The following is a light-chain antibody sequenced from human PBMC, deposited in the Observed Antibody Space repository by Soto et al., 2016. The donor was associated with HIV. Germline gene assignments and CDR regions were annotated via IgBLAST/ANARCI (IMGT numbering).Light chain of an antibody. Sequence: DIQLTQSPPTLSAFVGDRVTITCRASQSISNWLAWYHQKPGKAPDLLIYKASNLKTGVLSRFSGSGSGTEFTLTINSLQPGDSGRYYCQHFSSLPPWTFGQGPGWRS. J-gene: IGKJ1*01. CDR1: QSISNW. CDR3: QHFSSLPPWT. CDR2: KAS. V-gene: IGKV1-5*03.